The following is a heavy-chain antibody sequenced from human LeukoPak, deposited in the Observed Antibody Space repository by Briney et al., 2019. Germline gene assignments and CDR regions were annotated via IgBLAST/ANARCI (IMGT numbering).Heavy chain of an antibody. V-gene: IGHV3-23*01. J-gene: IGHJ4*02. CDR3: AKGLVHLWWFFDS. CDR1: GLTFSTYA. CDR2: ISPSGDDA. Sequence: GGSLRLSCAASGLTFSTYAMTWVRQAPGKGLEWVSHISPSGDDANYADSVKGRFTTSRDNSRNTLYLQMNTLRAEDTAVYYCAKGLVHLWWFFDSWGQGTLVTVSS. D-gene: IGHD4/OR15-4a*01.